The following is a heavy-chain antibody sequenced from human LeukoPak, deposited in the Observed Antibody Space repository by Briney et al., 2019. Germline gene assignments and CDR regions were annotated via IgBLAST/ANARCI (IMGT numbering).Heavy chain of an antibody. J-gene: IGHJ4*02. CDR1: GGSISSRSYY. V-gene: IGHV4-39*01. D-gene: IGHD6-19*01. CDR3: ARFYSSDWEVFDY. CDR2: IYYSGST. Sequence: PSETLSLTCTVSGGSISSRSYYWGWIRQPPGKGLECIGNIYYSGSTYYNPSLKSRVTISVDTSKNQFSLKLTSVTAADTAVYYCARFYSSDWEVFDYWGQGTLVTVSS.